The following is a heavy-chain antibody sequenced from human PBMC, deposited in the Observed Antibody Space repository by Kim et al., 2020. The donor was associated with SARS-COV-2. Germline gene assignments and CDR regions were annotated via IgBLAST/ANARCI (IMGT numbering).Heavy chain of an antibody. Sequence: GKGRFTISRDNSKNTLYLQMNSLRAEDTAVYYCAKDRLARIAVAPYYFDYWGQGTLVTVSS. D-gene: IGHD6-19*01. CDR3: AKDRLARIAVAPYYFDY. V-gene: IGHV3-30*02. J-gene: IGHJ4*02.